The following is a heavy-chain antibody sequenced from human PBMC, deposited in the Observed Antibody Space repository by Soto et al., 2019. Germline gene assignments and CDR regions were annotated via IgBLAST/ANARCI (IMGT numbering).Heavy chain of an antibody. J-gene: IGHJ4*02. D-gene: IGHD6-6*01. Sequence: ETLSLTCTVSGGSISSYYWSWIRQPPGKGLEWIGYIYYSGSTNYNPSLKSRVTISVDTSKNQFSLKLSSVTAADTAVYYCARRYSSSSGIDYWGQGTLVTVSS. CDR2: IYYSGST. V-gene: IGHV4-59*01. CDR3: ARRYSSSSGIDY. CDR1: GGSISSYY.